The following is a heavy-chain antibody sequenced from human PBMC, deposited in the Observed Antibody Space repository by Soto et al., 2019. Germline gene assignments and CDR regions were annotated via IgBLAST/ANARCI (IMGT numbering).Heavy chain of an antibody. V-gene: IGHV3-23*01. CDR1: GFTFGSYA. Sequence: EVQLLESGGGLVQPGGSLRLSCEASGFTFGSYAMRWVRQAPGRGLEWISAISGSATTTYYADSVKGRFTISRDNSKNTVYLQMNGLRAEDTALYYYTKSRGPTKLFDSWGQGTLVTLSS. D-gene: IGHD1-1*01. CDR2: ISGSATTT. CDR3: TKSRGPTKLFDS. J-gene: IGHJ4*02.